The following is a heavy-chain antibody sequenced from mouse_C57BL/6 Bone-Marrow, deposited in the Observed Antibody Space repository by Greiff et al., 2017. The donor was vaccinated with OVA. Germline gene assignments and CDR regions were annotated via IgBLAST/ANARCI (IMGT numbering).Heavy chain of an antibody. D-gene: IGHD2-2*01. CDR3: ARRVTTEYYAMDY. CDR2: IWSGGST. Sequence: VQRVESGPGLVQPSQSLSITCTVSGFSLTSYGVHWVRQSPGKGLEWLGVIWSGGSTAYNAAFISRLGISKDNSKSQVFFKMNSLQADDTAIYYCARRVTTEYYAMDYWGQGTSVTVSS. J-gene: IGHJ4*01. CDR1: GFSLTSYG. V-gene: IGHV2-2*01.